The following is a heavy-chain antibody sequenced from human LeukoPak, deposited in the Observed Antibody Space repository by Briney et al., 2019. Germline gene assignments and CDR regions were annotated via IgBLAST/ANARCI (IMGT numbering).Heavy chain of an antibody. J-gene: IGHJ6*03. CDR2: IYNSGGP. V-gene: IGHV4-59*01. CDR1: GGSTSSYY. D-gene: IGHD3-16*01. CDR3: ARRAGGCYYYMDV. Sequence: SQTLSPTCTLAGGSTSSYYWSWIRQPPGGVLGWIGYIYNSGGPTYNPSLKGRVPISVATSTNQPTLKLSSLAPADTAVYYCARRAGGCYYYMDVWGKGTTVTVSS.